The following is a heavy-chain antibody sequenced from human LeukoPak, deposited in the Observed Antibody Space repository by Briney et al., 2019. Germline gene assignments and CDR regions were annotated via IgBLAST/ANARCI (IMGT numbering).Heavy chain of an antibody. D-gene: IGHD5-12*01. CDR3: ATRGYSGYDFDY. V-gene: IGHV1-69*04. CDR1: GGTFSSYA. J-gene: IGHJ4*02. CDR2: IIPILGIA. Sequence: SVKVSCKASGGTFSSYAISWVRQAPGQGLEWMGRIIPILGIANYAQKFQGRVTITADKSTSTAYMELSSLRSEDTAVYYCATRGYSGYDFDYWGQGTLVTVSS.